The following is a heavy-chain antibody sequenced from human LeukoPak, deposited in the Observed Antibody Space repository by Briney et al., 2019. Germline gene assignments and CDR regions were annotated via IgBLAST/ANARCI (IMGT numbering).Heavy chain of an antibody. J-gene: IGHJ4*02. D-gene: IGHD3-10*01. V-gene: IGHV4-61*02. CDR1: GRTISSGSYD. CDR3: ARALQPTYYYGSGSYYTVESFDY. CDR2: IYTSGST. Sequence: SSETLSLTCTGSGRTISSGSYDWSWIRQPAGKGVEWVGRIYTSGSTNYNPALKSRVTISVDTSKNQFPLKLSSVTDADTAVYYCARALQPTYYYGSGSYYTVESFDYWGQGTLVTVSS.